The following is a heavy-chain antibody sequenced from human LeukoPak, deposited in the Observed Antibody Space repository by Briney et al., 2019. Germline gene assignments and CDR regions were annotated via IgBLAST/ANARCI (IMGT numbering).Heavy chain of an antibody. D-gene: IGHD5-12*01. V-gene: IGHV3-30-3*01. CDR2: ISYDGSNK. J-gene: IGHJ4*02. Sequence: GGSLRLSCAASGFTFSSYAMHWVRQAPGKGLEWVAVISYDGSNKYYADSVKGRFTISRDISKNTLYLQMNSLRAEDTAVYYCARDGGYIQIPEYYFDYWGQGTLVTVSS. CDR3: ARDGGYIQIPEYYFDY. CDR1: GFTFSSYA.